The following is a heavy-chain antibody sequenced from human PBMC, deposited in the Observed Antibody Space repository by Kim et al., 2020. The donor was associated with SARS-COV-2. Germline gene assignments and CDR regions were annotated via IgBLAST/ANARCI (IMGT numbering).Heavy chain of an antibody. CDR3: ASGWRGDYGGDH. J-gene: IGHJ4*02. V-gene: IGHV4-39*02. D-gene: IGHD3-3*01. CDR2: ISYTTST. CDR1: GVSVSSPTVY. Sequence: SETLSLTCTVSGVSVSSPTVYWAWVRQPPGKGLEWIGSISYTTSTYYNPSLRNRVAISLDTSKNHFSLTLRSVTAADTAVYYCASGWRGDYGGDHWGQGTLVTVSS.